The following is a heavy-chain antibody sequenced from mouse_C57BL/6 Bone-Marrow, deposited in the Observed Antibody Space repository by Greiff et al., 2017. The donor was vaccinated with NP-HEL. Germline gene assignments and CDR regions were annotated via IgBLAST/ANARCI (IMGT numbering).Heavy chain of an antibody. Sequence: QVQLQQPGAELVKPGASVKMSCKASGYTFTSYWITWVKQRPGQGLEWLGDIYPGSGSPNYHEKFKSKATLTVETSSSTAYMQLSSLTSEDSAVYYCARFKIYYGDYWGQGTTLTVSS. D-gene: IGHD2-1*01. CDR2: IYPGSGSP. J-gene: IGHJ2*01. CDR3: ARFKIYYGDY. V-gene: IGHV1-55*01. CDR1: GYTFTSYW.